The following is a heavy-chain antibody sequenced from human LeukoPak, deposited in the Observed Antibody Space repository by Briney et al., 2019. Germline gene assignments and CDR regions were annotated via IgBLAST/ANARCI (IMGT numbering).Heavy chain of an antibody. CDR2: ISGSGGST. D-gene: IGHD2-2*01. CDR3: ASSVVPAAIEPFDY. V-gene: IGHV3-23*01. CDR1: GFTVSSNY. Sequence: PGGSLRLSCAASGFTVSSNYMSWVRQAPGKGLEWFSAISGSGGSTYYADSVKGRFTISRDNSKNTLYLQMNSLRAEDTAAYYCASSVVPAAIEPFDYWGQGTLVTVSS. J-gene: IGHJ4*02.